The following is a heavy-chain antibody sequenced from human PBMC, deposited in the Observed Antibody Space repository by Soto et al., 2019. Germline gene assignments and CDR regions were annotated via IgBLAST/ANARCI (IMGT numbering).Heavy chain of an antibody. J-gene: IGHJ6*02. CDR2: VYHTGNA. CDR3: VSRPFYYYGMDV. Sequence: SETLSLTCTVSGGSISSGDYSWSWIRQPPGKALEWIGYVYHTGNAYPKPSLKGRVTISLDRSKNQFSLKMTSVTAADTALYYCVSRPFYYYGMDVWGQGTTVTVSS. V-gene: IGHV4-30-2*01. CDR1: GGSISSGDYS.